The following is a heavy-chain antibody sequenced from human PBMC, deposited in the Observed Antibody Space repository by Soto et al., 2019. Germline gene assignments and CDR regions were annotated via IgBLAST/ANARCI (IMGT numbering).Heavy chain of an antibody. CDR2: IYSGGYT. CDR3: ARRTDFSSGWYSGYDY. V-gene: IGHV3-53*01. Sequence: GGSLRLSCAVSGFTVSNNYMSWVRQAPGKGLEGVSVIYSGGYTAYGDSVKGRFTISRDNSKNSLYLQMNSLRDEDTAVYYCARRTDFSSGWYSGYDYWGQGTLVTVSS. D-gene: IGHD6-19*01. CDR1: GFTVSNNY. J-gene: IGHJ4*02.